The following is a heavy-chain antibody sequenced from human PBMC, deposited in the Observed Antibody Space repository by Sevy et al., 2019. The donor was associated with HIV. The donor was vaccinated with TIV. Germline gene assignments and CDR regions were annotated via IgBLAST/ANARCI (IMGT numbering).Heavy chain of an antibody. CDR3: AREGCTKPHDY. CDR1: GFTFSKYS. V-gene: IGHV3-23*01. J-gene: IGHJ4*02. CDR2: LSFGCGEI. D-gene: IGHD2-8*01. Sequence: GGSLRLSCAASGFTFSKYSMSWVRQPPGKGLEWVSTLSFGCGEINYADSVKGRFTISRDNSKSLVYLQMNKLRSEYTAVYYCAREGCTKPHDYWGQGTLVTVSS.